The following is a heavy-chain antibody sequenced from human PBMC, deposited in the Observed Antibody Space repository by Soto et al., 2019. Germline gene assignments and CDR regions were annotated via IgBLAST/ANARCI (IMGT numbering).Heavy chain of an antibody. J-gene: IGHJ4*02. CDR1: GFTFSSYG. Sequence: QVQLVESGGGVVQPGRSLRLSCAASGFTFSSYGMHWVRQAPGKGLEWVAVIWYDGSNKYYADSVKGPFTISRDNYKNTLYLQMNSLRAEDTAVYYCARDAGHDDILTGYYRGYWGQGTLVTVSS. CDR3: ARDAGHDDILTGYYRGY. V-gene: IGHV3-33*01. D-gene: IGHD3-9*01. CDR2: IWYDGSNK.